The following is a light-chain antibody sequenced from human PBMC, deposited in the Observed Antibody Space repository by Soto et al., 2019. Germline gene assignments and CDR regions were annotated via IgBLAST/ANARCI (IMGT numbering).Light chain of an antibody. J-gene: IGKJ5*01. CDR1: QSIGSW. CDR2: DAS. Sequence: DIQMTQSPSTLSASVGDRVTITCRASQSIGSWLAWYQQKPGKAPKLLIYDASNLEGGVPSRFSGSGSGTEFTLTISSLQPDDFATYYCQQYNSYPITFGQGTRLEIK. V-gene: IGKV1-5*01. CDR3: QQYNSYPIT.